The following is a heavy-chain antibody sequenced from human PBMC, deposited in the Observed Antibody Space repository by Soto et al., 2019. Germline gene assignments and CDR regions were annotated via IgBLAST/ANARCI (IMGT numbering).Heavy chain of an antibody. J-gene: IGHJ4*02. D-gene: IGHD6-19*01. V-gene: IGHV3-23*01. Sequence: HPGGSLRLSCAASGFTFSSYAMSWVRQAPGKGLEWVSAISGSGGSTYYADSVKGRFTISRDNSKNTLYLQMNSLRAEDTAVYYCAKSRQWLVRSQVIDYWGQGTLVTVSS. CDR3: AKSRQWLVRSQVIDY. CDR1: GFTFSSYA. CDR2: ISGSGGST.